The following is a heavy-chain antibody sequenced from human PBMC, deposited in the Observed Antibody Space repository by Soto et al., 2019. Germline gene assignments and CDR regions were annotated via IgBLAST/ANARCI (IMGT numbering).Heavy chain of an antibody. V-gene: IGHV1-18*01. CDR3: ARDYDFWSGYPPNWFDP. CDR2: ISAYNGNT. D-gene: IGHD3-3*01. J-gene: IGHJ5*02. Sequence: GASVKVSCKASGYTFTSYGISWVRQAPGQGLEWMGWISAYNGNTNYAQKLQGRVTMTTDTSTSTAYMELRSLRSDDTAVYYCARDYDFWSGYPPNWFDPWGQGTLVTVYS. CDR1: GYTFTSYG.